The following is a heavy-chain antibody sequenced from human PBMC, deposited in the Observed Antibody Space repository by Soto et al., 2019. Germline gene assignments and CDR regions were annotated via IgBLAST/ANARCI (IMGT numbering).Heavy chain of an antibody. J-gene: IGHJ6*02. Sequence: GASVKVSCKASGGTFSSYAISWVRQAPGQGLEWMGGIIPIFGTANYAQKFQGRVTITADESTSTAYMELSSLRSEDTAVYYCARDYDFWSGTVYYYGMDVWGQGTTVTVSS. CDR2: IIPIFGTA. D-gene: IGHD3-3*01. CDR3: ARDYDFWSGTVYYYGMDV. V-gene: IGHV1-69*13. CDR1: GGTFSSYA.